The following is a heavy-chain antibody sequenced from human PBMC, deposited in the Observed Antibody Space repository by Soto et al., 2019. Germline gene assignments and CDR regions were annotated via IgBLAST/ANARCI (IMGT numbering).Heavy chain of an antibody. V-gene: IGHV3-33*01. CDR2: IWYDGSNK. CDR1: GFTFSSYG. CDR3: ARPYGDWRYFDY. D-gene: IGHD4-17*01. J-gene: IGHJ4*02. Sequence: QVYLVESGGGVVQPGTSLRLSCAASGFTFSSYGMHWVRQTPGKGLDWVAVIWYDGSNKYYADSVKGRFTISRDNSKNTLYLQVNSLRVEDTAVYYCARPYGDWRYFDYWGQGTLVPVSS.